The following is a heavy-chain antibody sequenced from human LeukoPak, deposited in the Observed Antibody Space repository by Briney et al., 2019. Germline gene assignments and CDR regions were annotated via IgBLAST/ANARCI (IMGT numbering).Heavy chain of an antibody. CDR2: ISYDGSNK. CDR3: AQGGSGSYFRLGYYFDY. V-gene: IGHV3-30*18. J-gene: IGHJ4*02. CDR1: GFTFSSYG. Sequence: GGSLRLSCAASGFTFSSYGMHWVRQAPGKGLEWVAVISYDGSNKYYADSVKGRFTISRDNSKNTLYLQMNSLRAEDTAVYYCAQGGSGSYFRLGYYFDYWGQGTLVTVSS. D-gene: IGHD1-26*01.